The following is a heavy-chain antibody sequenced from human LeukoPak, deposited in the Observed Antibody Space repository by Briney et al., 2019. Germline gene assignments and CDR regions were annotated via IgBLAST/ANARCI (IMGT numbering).Heavy chain of an antibody. D-gene: IGHD5-18*01. V-gene: IGHV4-39*01. CDR3: ASYVRGYSYGYDFDY. CDR2: IYYSGST. J-gene: IGHJ4*02. CDR1: GGSISSSSYY. Sequence: PSETLFLTCTVSGGSISSSSYYWGWIRQPPGKGLEWIGSIYYSGSTYYNPSLKSRVTISVDTSKNQFSLKLSSVTAADTAVYYCASYVRGYSYGYDFDYWGQGTLVTVSS.